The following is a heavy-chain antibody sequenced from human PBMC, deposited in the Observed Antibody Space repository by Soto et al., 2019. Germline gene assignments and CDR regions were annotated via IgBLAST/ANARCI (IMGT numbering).Heavy chain of an antibody. V-gene: IGHV1-2*02. CDR2: INPNSGGT. CDR1: GYTFTGYY. D-gene: IGHD2-2*01. J-gene: IGHJ6*02. CDR3: ARGVLLGYCSSTSCYPSSGLDGMDV. Sequence: GASVKVSCKASGYTFTGYYMHWVRQAPGQGLEWMGWINPNSGGTNYAQKFQGRVTMTRDTSISTAYMELSRLGSDDTAVYYCARGVLLGYCSSTSCYPSSGLDGMDVWGQGTTVTVSS.